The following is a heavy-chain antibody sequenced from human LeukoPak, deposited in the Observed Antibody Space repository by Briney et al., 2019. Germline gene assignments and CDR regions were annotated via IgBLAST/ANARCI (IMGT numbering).Heavy chain of an antibody. D-gene: IGHD2-2*01. CDR1: GGSISSYY. J-gene: IGHJ6*03. Sequence: SETLSLTCTFSGGSISSYYWSWIRQPPGKGLEWIGRICYSGSTNYNPSLKSRVTISVDTSKNQFSLKLSSVTAADTAVYYCASVYYCPSPSCHSDYYYFYYMDVWGRGATVTVFS. CDR3: ASVYYCPSPSCHSDYYYFYYMDV. V-gene: IGHV4-59*01. CDR2: ICYSGST.